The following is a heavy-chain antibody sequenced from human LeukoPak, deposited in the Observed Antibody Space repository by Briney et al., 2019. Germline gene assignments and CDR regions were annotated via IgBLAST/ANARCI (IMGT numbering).Heavy chain of an antibody. D-gene: IGHD5-24*01. CDR1: GGTFSSYT. Sequence: ASVKVSCKASGGTFSSYTISWVRQAPGQGLEWMGRIIPILGIANYARKFQGRVTITADTSTSTAYMELRSLRSDDAAVYYCARGVEMATITAFDYWGQGTLVTVSS. CDR2: IIPILGIA. CDR3: ARGVEMATITAFDY. J-gene: IGHJ4*02. V-gene: IGHV1-69*02.